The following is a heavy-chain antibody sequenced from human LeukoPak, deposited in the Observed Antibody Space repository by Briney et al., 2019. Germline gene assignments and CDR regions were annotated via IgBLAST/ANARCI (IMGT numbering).Heavy chain of an antibody. CDR2: IYYSGST. D-gene: IGHD4-23*01. CDR1: GGSISSSSYY. CDR3: ARYQGSVTVVTPSPLDY. Sequence: PSETLSLTCTISGGSISSSSYYWGWIRQPPGKGLEWIGSIYYSGSTYYNPSLKSRVTISVDTSKNHFSLNLSSVTAADTAVYYCARYQGSVTVVTPSPLDYWGQGTLVTVSS. V-gene: IGHV4-39*07. J-gene: IGHJ4*02.